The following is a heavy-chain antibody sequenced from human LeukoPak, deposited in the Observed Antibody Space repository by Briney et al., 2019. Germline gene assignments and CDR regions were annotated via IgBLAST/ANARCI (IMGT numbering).Heavy chain of an antibody. CDR2: ISGSGGST. CDR1: GFTFSSYA. CDR3: AKGARYSGSYGREYYFDY. J-gene: IGHJ4*02. D-gene: IGHD1-26*01. Sequence: PGGSLRLSCAASGFTFSSYAMSWVRQAPGKGLEWVSAISGSGGSTYYADSVKGRFTISRDNSKNTLYLQMNSLRAEDTAVYYRAKGARYSGSYGREYYFDYWGQGTLVTVS. V-gene: IGHV3-23*01.